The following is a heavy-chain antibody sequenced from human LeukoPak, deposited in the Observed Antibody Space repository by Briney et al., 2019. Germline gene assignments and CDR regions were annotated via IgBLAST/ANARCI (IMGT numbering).Heavy chain of an antibody. J-gene: IGHJ4*02. Sequence: ASVKVSCKASGYTFSSYYVHWVRQAPGQGLEWMGMIIPSDGFTSYAQKFQGRVTMTRDMSTSTVYMELSSLRSEDMAVYYCARDRIRAVAGTGAFDYWGQGTLVTVSS. CDR2: IIPSDGFT. CDR3: ARDRIRAVAGTGAFDY. V-gene: IGHV1-46*01. D-gene: IGHD6-19*01. CDR1: GYTFSSYY.